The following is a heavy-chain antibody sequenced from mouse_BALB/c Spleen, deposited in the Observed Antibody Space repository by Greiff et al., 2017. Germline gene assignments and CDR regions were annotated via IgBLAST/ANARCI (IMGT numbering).Heavy chain of an antibody. J-gene: IGHJ2*01. CDR3: ARGGITTFDY. CDR1: GFTFSSYA. Sequence: EVQVVESGGGLVKPGGSLKLSCAASGFTFSSYAMSWVRQTPGKRLEWVASISSGGSTYYPDSVKGRFTISRDNARNILYLQMSSLRSEDTAMYYCARGGITTFDYWGQGTTLTVSS. CDR2: ISSGGST. D-gene: IGHD1-1*01. V-gene: IGHV5-6-5*01.